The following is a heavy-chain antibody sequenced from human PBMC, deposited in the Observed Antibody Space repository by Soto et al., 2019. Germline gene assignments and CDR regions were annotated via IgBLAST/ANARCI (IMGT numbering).Heavy chain of an antibody. CDR2: VNPIVSMS. D-gene: IGHD3-10*01. V-gene: IGHV1-69*02. CDR3: AASYGSGYRAFDY. J-gene: IGHJ4*02. Sequence: QVQLVQSGAEVRMPGSSVKVSCKASGDTFSFYTINWVRQAPGLGLEWMGRVNPIVSMSNYAQKFQGRVTITADKSTNTAYMQLSSLRSEDTAIYYCAASYGSGYRAFDYWGQGALVTVYS. CDR1: GDTFSFYT.